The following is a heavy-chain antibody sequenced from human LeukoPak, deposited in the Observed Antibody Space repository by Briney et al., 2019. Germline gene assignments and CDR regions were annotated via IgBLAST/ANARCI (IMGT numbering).Heavy chain of an antibody. CDR1: GGSISSSSYY. CDR3: ARHGSGSYWEGYFDY. J-gene: IGHJ4*02. Sequence: PSETLSLTCTVSGGSISSSSYYWSWIRQPAGKGLEWIGRIYTSGSTNYNPSLKSRVTISVDTSKNQFSLKLSSVTAADTAVYYCARHGSGSYWEGYFDYWGQGTLVTVSS. D-gene: IGHD3-10*01. CDR2: IYTSGST. V-gene: IGHV4-61*02.